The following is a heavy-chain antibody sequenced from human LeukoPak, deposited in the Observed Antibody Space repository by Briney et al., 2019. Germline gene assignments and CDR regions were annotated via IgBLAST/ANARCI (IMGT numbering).Heavy chain of an antibody. Sequence: KTSQTLSLTCTVSGGSISRGDYHWTWIRQHPGKGLEWIGYIYSSGSTSYSPSLQSRLTISVDTSKNQFSLELRSVTEADTAVYYCERSHGGYWGQGTLVTVPS. CDR2: IYSSGST. D-gene: IGHD3-10*01. CDR3: ERSHGGY. J-gene: IGHJ4*02. CDR1: GGSISRGDYH. V-gene: IGHV4-31*03.